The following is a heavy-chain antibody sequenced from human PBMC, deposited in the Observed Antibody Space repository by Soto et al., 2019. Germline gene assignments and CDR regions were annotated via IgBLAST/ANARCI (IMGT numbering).Heavy chain of an antibody. CDR2: IYPGDSDT. D-gene: IGHD1-7*01. CDR1: GYSFTTYW. J-gene: IGHJ5*02. V-gene: IGHV5-51*01. Sequence: GESLKISCKGSGYSFTTYWIGWVRQMPGKGLEWTGIIYPGDSDTRYSPSFQGQVTISADKSISTAYLQWSSLKASDTAMYYCVRHTFSGSTRCFDPWGQGTLVTVSS. CDR3: VRHTFSGSTRCFDP.